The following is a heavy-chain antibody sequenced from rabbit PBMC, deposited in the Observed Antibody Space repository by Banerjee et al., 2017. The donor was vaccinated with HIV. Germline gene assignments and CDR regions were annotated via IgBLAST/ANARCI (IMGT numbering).Heavy chain of an antibody. J-gene: IGHJ4*01. D-gene: IGHD6-1*01. CDR3: ARGDYVNAYYISYFNF. Sequence: QEQLVESGGGLVKPEGSLTLTCTASGFTLSSYWICWVRQAPGKGLEWIACIYTGSSGGTYYASWAKGRFTISKTSSTTVTLQMTSLTAADTATYFCARGDYVNAYYISYFNFWGQGTLVTVS. CDR1: GFTLSSYW. CDR2: IYTGSSGGT. V-gene: IGHV1S45*01.